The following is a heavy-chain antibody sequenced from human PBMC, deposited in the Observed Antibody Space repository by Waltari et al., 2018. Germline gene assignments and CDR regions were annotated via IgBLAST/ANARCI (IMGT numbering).Heavy chain of an antibody. CDR1: GFTFSSYW. CDR3: ARDPTRKFDY. V-gene: IGHV3-7*04. J-gene: IGHJ4*02. CDR2: KKEDGGEE. Sequence: EVQLVESGGGLVQPGGSLRLSCAASGFTFSSYWMTWVRQAPGEGREWVASKKEDGGEEDYVGSVKGRFTISRDNARNSLYLQMNSLRAEDTAVYYCARDPTRKFDYWGQGTLVTASS.